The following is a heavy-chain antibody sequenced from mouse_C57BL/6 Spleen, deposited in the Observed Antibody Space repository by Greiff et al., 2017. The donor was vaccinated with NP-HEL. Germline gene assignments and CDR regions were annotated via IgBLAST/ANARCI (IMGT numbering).Heavy chain of an antibody. CDR2: INSDGGST. CDR1: EYEFPSHD. CDR3: ARHGGYYYGSSSPYYAMDY. D-gene: IGHD1-1*01. V-gene: IGHV5-2*01. J-gene: IGHJ4*01. Sequence: EVMLVESGGGLVQPGESLKLSCESNEYEFPSHDMSWVRKTPEKRLELVAAINSDGGSTYYPDTMERRFIISRDNTKKTLYLQMSSLRSEDTALYYCARHGGYYYGSSSPYYAMDYWGQGTSVTVSS.